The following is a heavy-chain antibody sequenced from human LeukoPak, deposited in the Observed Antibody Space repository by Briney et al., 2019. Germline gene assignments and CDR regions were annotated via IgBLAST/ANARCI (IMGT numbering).Heavy chain of an antibody. CDR3: ARDLTMVRGGPD. Sequence: GGSLRLSCAASGFTFSSYAMHWVRQAPGKGLEWVAGISYDGSNKYYADSVKGRFTISRDNSKNTLYLQMNSLRAEDTAVYYCARDLTMVRGGPDWGQGTLVTVSS. V-gene: IGHV3-30*04. D-gene: IGHD3-10*01. CDR2: ISYDGSNK. CDR1: GFTFSSYA. J-gene: IGHJ4*02.